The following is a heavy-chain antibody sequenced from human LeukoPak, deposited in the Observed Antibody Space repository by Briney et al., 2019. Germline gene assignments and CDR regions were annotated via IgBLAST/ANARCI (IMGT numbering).Heavy chain of an antibody. Sequence: GESLKISCKGSGDSFISYWIGLGRQMPGKGLGWVGIIYPGGSDTRDSPSLQGQVIISADKSISTAYLQWSSLKASDTAMYYCARRRDLYSGSYHPFDYWGQGTLVTVSS. D-gene: IGHD1-26*01. V-gene: IGHV5-51*01. J-gene: IGHJ4*02. CDR1: GDSFISYW. CDR3: ARRRDLYSGSYHPFDY. CDR2: IYPGGSDT.